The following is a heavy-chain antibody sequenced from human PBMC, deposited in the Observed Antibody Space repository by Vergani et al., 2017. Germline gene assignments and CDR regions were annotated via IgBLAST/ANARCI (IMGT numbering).Heavy chain of an antibody. J-gene: IGHJ4*02. Sequence: QLVQSGPEVKKPGSSVKVSCKASGGTFSSYTISWVRQAPGQGLEWMGRIIPILGIANYAQKFQGRVTITADKSTSTAYMELSSLRSEDTAVYYCARDTYYYGSGSYYNVVDYWGQGTLVTVSS. CDR1: GGTFSSYT. CDR2: IIPILGIA. V-gene: IGHV1-69*09. CDR3: ARDTYYYGSGSYYNVVDY. D-gene: IGHD3-10*01.